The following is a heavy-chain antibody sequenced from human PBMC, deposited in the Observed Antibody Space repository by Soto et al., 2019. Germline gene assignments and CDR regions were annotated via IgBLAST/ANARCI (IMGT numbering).Heavy chain of an antibody. D-gene: IGHD3-22*01. CDR1: GGTFSSYA. J-gene: IGHJ5*02. CDR3: ARGSDYDSSGYYYSWFDP. Sequence: QVQLVQSGAEVKKPGSSVKVSCKASGGTFSSYAISWVRQAPGQGLEWMGGIIPIFGTANYAQKFQGRVTITAXEXTXTXXMELSSLRSEDTAVYYCARGSDYDSSGYYYSWFDPWGQGTLVTVSS. CDR2: IIPIFGTA. V-gene: IGHV1-69*12.